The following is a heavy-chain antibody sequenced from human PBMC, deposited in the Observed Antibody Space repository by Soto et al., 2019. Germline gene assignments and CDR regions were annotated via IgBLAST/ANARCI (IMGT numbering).Heavy chain of an antibody. CDR2: ITDNGGST. CDR1: GFTFSRDG. CDR3: AKERATTTAFDY. D-gene: IGHD4-17*01. J-gene: IGHJ4*02. V-gene: IGHV3-23*01. Sequence: GESLRLSFAASGFTFSRDGMSWVRQAPGKGLEWVSLITDNGGSTYYADSVKGRFTISRDNTKNTLFLQMNSLRAEDTAVYYCAKERATTTAFDYWGQGALVTVSS.